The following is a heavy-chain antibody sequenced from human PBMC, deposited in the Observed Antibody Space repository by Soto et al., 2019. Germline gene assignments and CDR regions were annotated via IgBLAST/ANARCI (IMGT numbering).Heavy chain of an antibody. D-gene: IGHD3-22*01. CDR1: GYSFAGYW. CDR3: ARQIYDSDTGPNFQYYFDS. CDR2: IDPSDSQT. J-gene: IGHJ4*02. Sequence: PVESLKISCNGSGYSFAGYWITWVRQKPWKGPEWVGRIDPSDSQTYYSPSFRGHVTISVTKSITTVFLQWSSLRASDTAMYYCARQIYDSDTGPNFQYYFDSWGQGTPVTVSS. V-gene: IGHV5-10-1*01.